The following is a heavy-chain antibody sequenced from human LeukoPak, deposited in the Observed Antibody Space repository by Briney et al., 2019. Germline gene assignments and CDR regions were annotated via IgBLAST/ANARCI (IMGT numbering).Heavy chain of an antibody. D-gene: IGHD1-26*01. CDR2: IIPIFGTA. Sequence: SVKVSCKASGGTFSSYAISRVRQAPGQGLEWMGGIIPIFGTANYAQKLQGRVTMTTDTSTSTAYMELRSLRSDDTAVYYCARTTLSGSCAGDWGQGTLVTVSS. CDR3: ARTTLSGSCAGD. CDR1: GGTFSSYA. J-gene: IGHJ4*02. V-gene: IGHV1-69*05.